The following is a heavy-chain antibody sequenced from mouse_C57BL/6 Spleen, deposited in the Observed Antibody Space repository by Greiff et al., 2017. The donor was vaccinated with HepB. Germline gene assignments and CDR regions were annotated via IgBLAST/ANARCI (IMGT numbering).Heavy chain of an antibody. D-gene: IGHD1-1*01. CDR3: ARAHYYGSSLHYYAMDY. CDR1: GFTFSDYG. CDR2: ISSGSSTI. Sequence: EVHLVESGGGLVKPGGSLKLSCAASGFTFSDYGMHWVRQAPEKGLEWVAYISSGSSTIYYADTVKGRFTISRDNAKNTLFLQMTSLRSEDTAMYYCARAHYYGSSLHYYAMDYWGQGTSVTVSS. J-gene: IGHJ4*01. V-gene: IGHV5-17*01.